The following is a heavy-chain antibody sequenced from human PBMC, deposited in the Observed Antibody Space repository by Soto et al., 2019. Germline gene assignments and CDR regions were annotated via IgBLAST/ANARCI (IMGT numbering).Heavy chain of an antibody. CDR3: ASTTLYDFWSGPGYYGMDV. V-gene: IGHV5-51*01. CDR1: GYSFSTHW. CDR2: IYPGDSDT. Sequence: GESLKISCQGSGYSFSTHWVGWVRQMPGKGLEWMGIIYPGDSDTRYSPSFQGQVTISADKSISTAYLQWSSLKASDTAMYYCASTTLYDFWSGPGYYGMDVWGRGTTVTVSS. D-gene: IGHD3-3*01. J-gene: IGHJ6*02.